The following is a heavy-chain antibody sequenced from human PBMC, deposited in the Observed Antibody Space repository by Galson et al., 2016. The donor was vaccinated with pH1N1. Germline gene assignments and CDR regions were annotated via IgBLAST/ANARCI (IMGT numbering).Heavy chain of an antibody. CDR2: TYYRSKWYN. V-gene: IGHV6-1*01. Sequence: CAISGDSVSSNSAAWNWIRQSPSRGLEWLGRTYYRSKWYNDYAVSVKSRITINPDTSKNQFSLQLNSVTPEDTAVYYCARGGFYYDSSGPSYGMDVWGQGTTGTGSS. CDR1: GDSVSSNSAA. D-gene: IGHD3-22*01. CDR3: ARGGFYYDSSGPSYGMDV. J-gene: IGHJ6*02.